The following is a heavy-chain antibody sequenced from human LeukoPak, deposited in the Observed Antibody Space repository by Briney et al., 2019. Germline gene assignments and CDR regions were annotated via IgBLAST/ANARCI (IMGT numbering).Heavy chain of an antibody. CDR2: ISASGGMM. CDR3: AKYNDVKGYYFYSYMDV. Sequence: GGSLRLSCAASGFRFDDYYLSWIRQAPGKGLEWISFISASGGMMDHADSVKGRFTISRDNAKNSVYLEMNNLRAEDTAVYHCAKYNDVKGYYFYSYMDVWGKGTTVTVSS. J-gene: IGHJ6*03. CDR1: GFRFDDYY. D-gene: IGHD3-22*01. V-gene: IGHV3-11*01.